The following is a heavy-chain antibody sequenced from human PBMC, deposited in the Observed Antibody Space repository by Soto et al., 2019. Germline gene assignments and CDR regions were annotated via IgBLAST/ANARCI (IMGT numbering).Heavy chain of an antibody. V-gene: IGHV4-34*01. Sequence: SXTLSLTCAVYGGSFSCYYWSWIRQPPGKGLEWIGEINHSGSTNYNPSLKSRVTISVDTSKNQFSLKLSSVTAADTAVYYCARVTTGSYYSPADGMDVWGQGDTVTVSS. CDR2: INHSGST. D-gene: IGHD3-10*01. CDR3: ARVTTGSYYSPADGMDV. J-gene: IGHJ6*02. CDR1: GGSFSCYY.